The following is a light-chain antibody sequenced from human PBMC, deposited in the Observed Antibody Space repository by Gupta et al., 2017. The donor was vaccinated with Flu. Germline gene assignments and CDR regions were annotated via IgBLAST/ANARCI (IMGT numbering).Light chain of an antibody. Sequence: IKMTQSPYTLSASIGDRVTITGRASQGISKWLAWYQQKPGKAPKLLIYKASSLQSGVPSRFSGSGSGTEFTLTISSLQPDDFATYYCQQYDSFPLTFGGETRVDIK. V-gene: IGKV1-5*03. CDR3: QQYDSFPLT. CDR2: KAS. J-gene: IGKJ4*01. CDR1: QGISKW.